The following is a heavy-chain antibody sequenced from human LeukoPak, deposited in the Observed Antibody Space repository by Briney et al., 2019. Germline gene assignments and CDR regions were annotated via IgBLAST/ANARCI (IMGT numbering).Heavy chain of an antibody. CDR2: IYHSGST. CDR3: ARGGDWDSSGYPYYYFDY. CDR1: GGSISSGGYS. V-gene: IGHV4-30-2*01. D-gene: IGHD3-22*01. Sequence: TSETLSLTCAVSGGSISSGGYSWSWIRQPPGKGLEWIGYIYHSGSTYYNPSLKSRVTISVDRSKNQFSLKLSSVTAADTAVYYCARGGDWDSSGYPYYYFDYWGQGTLVTVSS. J-gene: IGHJ4*02.